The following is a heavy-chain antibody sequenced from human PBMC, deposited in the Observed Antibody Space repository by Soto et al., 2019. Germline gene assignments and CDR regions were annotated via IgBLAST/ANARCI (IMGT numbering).Heavy chain of an antibody. D-gene: IGHD6-13*01. CDR2: ISSSSSYI. V-gene: IGHV3-11*06. J-gene: IGHJ3*02. CDR1: GFTFSDYY. CDR3: ARRRAAAGAFDI. Sequence: GGSLRLSCAASGFTFSDYYMSWIRQAPGKGLEWVSSISSSSSYIYYADSVKGQFTISRDNAKNSLYLQMNSLRAEDTAVYYCARRRAAAGAFDIWGQGTMVTVSS.